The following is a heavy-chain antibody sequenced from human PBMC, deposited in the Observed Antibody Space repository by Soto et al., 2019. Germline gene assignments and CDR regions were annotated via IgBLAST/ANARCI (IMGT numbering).Heavy chain of an antibody. CDR2: ISFDGNNK. J-gene: IGHJ6*02. Sequence: QVQLVESGGGVAQPGRSLRLSCAASGFTFSSFGMHWVRQAPGKGLEWVAFISFDGNNKYYVDSVKGRFIISRDNSKNTLSLQMNSLKAEDTAVYYCAKDTSKYSNNWPAYYGLDVWGQGTTVTVSS. CDR1: GFTFSSFG. D-gene: IGHD6-13*01. V-gene: IGHV3-30*18. CDR3: AKDTSKYSNNWPAYYGLDV.